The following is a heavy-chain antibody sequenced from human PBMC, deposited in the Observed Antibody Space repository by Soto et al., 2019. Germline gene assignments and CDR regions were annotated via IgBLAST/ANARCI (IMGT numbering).Heavy chain of an antibody. CDR3: ARGRDWGGEGYFDY. J-gene: IGHJ4*02. D-gene: IGHD3-16*01. CDR2: INAGNGNT. Sequence: QVQLVQSGAEVKKPGASVKVSCKASGYTFTSYAMHWVRQAPGQRLEWMGWINAGNGNTKYSQKFQGRVTITRDTSASTAYMELSSRRSEDTAVYYCARGRDWGGEGYFDYWGQGNLVTASS. CDR1: GYTFTSYA. V-gene: IGHV1-3*01.